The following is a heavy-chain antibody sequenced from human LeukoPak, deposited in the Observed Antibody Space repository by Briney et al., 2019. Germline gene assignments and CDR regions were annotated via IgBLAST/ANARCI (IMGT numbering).Heavy chain of an antibody. J-gene: IGHJ4*02. Sequence: GASVKVSCKASGYTFTGYYMHWVRQAPGQGLEWKGWINPNSGGTNYAQKFQGRVTMTRDTSISTAYMQLSRLRSDDTAVYYCARAHGYSGYDLRYWGQGTLVTVSS. V-gene: IGHV1-2*02. D-gene: IGHD5-12*01. CDR2: INPNSGGT. CDR1: GYTFTGYY. CDR3: ARAHGYSGYDLRY.